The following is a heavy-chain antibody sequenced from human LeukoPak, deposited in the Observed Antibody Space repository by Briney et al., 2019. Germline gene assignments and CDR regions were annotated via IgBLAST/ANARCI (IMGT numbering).Heavy chain of an antibody. CDR1: GFTSSTYN. CDR3: ARTRITVTTRSWDY. CDR2: ISSNSTYI. D-gene: IGHD4-17*01. V-gene: IGHV3-21*01. Sequence: PGGSLRLSCATSGFTSSTYNMNWVRQAPGKGLEWVSSISSNSTYIYYADSVKGRFTISRDNAKNSLYLQINSLRAEDTAVYYCARTRITVTTRSWDYWGQGTLVTVSS. J-gene: IGHJ4*02.